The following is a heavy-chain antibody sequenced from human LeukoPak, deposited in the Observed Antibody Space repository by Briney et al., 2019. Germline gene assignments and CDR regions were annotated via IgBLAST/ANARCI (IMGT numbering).Heavy chain of an antibody. J-gene: IGHJ6*03. CDR2: IYTSGST. CDR1: GGSISSYY. D-gene: IGHD3-10*01. V-gene: IGHV4-4*07. CDR3: ARGMYGSDPSYFYYYYMDV. Sequence: PSETLSLTCTVSGGSISSYYWSWIRQPAGKGLEWIGRIYTSGSTNYNPSLKSRVTMSVDTSKNQFSLKLSSVTAADTAVYYCARGMYGSDPSYFYYYYMDVWGKGTTVTISS.